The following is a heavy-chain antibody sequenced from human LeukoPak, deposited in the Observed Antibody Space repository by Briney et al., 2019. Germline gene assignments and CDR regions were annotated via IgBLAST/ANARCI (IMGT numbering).Heavy chain of an antibody. CDR2: ISWNSGSI. V-gene: IGHV3-9*01. CDR3: AKALAVAGNYYYYGMDV. Sequence: GGSLRLSCAASGFTFDDYAMHWVRQAPGKGLEWVSGISWNSGSIGYADPVKGRFTISRDNAKNSLYLQMNSLRAEDTALYYCAKALAVAGNYYYYGMDVWGQGTTVTVSS. D-gene: IGHD6-19*01. J-gene: IGHJ6*02. CDR1: GFTFDDYA.